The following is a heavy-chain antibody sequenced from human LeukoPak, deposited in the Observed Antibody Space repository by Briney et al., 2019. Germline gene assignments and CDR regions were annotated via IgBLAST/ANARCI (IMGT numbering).Heavy chain of an antibody. CDR2: IIPIFGTA. V-gene: IGHV1-69*13. CDR1: GGTFSSYA. CDR3: ARDSRDYSSSWYY. J-gene: IGHJ4*02. D-gene: IGHD6-13*01. Sequence: ASVKVSCKASGGTFSSYAISWVRQAPGQGLEWMGGIIPIFGTADYAQKFQGRVTITADESTSTAYMELSSLRSEDTAVYYCARDSRDYSSSWYYWGQGTLATVSS.